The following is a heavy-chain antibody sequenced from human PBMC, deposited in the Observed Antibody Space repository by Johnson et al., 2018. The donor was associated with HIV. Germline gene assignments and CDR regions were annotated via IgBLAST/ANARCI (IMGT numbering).Heavy chain of an antibody. CDR2: MSSSGSTI. J-gene: IGHJ3*02. Sequence: QVQLVESGGGLVKPGGSLRLSCAASGFSFSDFYMSWIRQAPGKGLEWISYMSSSGSTIYHAESVKGRFTISRDNAKNSLYLQMNSLRAEDTALYYCAKEKGSWYGASSAFDIWGQGTMVTVSS. CDR1: GFSFSDFY. CDR3: AKEKGSWYGASSAFDI. D-gene: IGHD6-13*01. V-gene: IGHV3-11*01.